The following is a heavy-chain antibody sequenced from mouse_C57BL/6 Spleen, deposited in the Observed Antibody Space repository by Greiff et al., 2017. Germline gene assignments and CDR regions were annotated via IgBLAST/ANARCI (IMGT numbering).Heavy chain of an antibody. Sequence: QVQLQQSGAELVRPGTSVKVSCKASGYAFTNYLIEWVKQRPGQGLEWIGVINPGSGGTNYNEKFKGKATLTADKSSSTAYMQLSSLTSEDSVVYFCASITTVVATPYAMDYWGQGTSVTVSS. V-gene: IGHV1-54*01. J-gene: IGHJ4*01. CDR3: ASITTVVATPYAMDY. D-gene: IGHD1-1*01. CDR1: GYAFTNYL. CDR2: INPGSGGT.